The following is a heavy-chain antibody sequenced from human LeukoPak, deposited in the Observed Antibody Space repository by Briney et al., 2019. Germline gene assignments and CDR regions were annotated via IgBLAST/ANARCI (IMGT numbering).Heavy chain of an antibody. J-gene: IGHJ4*02. Sequence: GGSLRLSCAASGFPFTNAWMNWVRQAPGKGLEWVGRIKSKTDGGTTDYAAPVKGRFTISRDDSKNTVYLQMNSLKTEDTGVYYCTSRKYYDSSGYDYWGQGTLVTVSS. CDR1: GFPFTNAW. D-gene: IGHD3-22*01. V-gene: IGHV3-15*01. CDR3: TSRKYYDSSGYDY. CDR2: IKSKTDGGTT.